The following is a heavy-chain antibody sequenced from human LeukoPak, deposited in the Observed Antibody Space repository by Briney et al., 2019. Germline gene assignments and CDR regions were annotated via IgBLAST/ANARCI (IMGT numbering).Heavy chain of an antibody. CDR3: ASSPGDDIAARDC. Sequence: ASVKVSCKASGYTFTGYYMHWVRQAPGQGLEWMGWINPNSGGTNYAQKFQGRVTMTRDTSISTAYMELSRLRSDDTAVYYCASSPGDDIAARDCWGQGTLVTVSS. J-gene: IGHJ4*02. D-gene: IGHD6-6*01. V-gene: IGHV1-2*02. CDR1: GYTFTGYY. CDR2: INPNSGGT.